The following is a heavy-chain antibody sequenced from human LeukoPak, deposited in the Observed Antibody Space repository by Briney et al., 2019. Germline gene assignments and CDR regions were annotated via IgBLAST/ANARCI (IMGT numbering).Heavy chain of an antibody. Sequence: SETLSLTCAVYGGSFSGYYWSWIRQPAGKGLEWIGRIYTSGSTNYNPSLKSRVTISVDTSKNQFSLKLSSVTAADTAVYYCARGRHILTGYYKADYYYYMDVWGKGTTVTISS. CDR3: ARGRHILTGYYKADYYYYMDV. D-gene: IGHD3-9*01. CDR2: IYTSGST. CDR1: GGSFSGYY. J-gene: IGHJ6*03. V-gene: IGHV4-59*10.